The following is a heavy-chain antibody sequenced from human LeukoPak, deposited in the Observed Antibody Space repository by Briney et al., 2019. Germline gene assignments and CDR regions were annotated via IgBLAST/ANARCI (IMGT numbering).Heavy chain of an antibody. CDR3: ARLYWGLGAFDI. V-gene: IGHV4-38-2*01. CDR2: IYHNEST. Sequence: SETLSLICAVSGYSISTGYYWAWIRQPPGKGLEWIGCIYHNESTYYNPSLKSRVTISVDTSKNQFSLKLSSVTAADTAVYYCARLYWGLGAFDIWGQGTMVTVSS. CDR1: GYSISTGYY. D-gene: IGHD3-16*01. J-gene: IGHJ3*02.